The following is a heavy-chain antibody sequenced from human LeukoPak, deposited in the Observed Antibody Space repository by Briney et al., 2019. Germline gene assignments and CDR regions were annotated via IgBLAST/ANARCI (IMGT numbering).Heavy chain of an antibody. CDR3: ARHSILGLVASFDP. Sequence: PSETLSLTCTVSGGSISSYYWSWIRQPAGKGLEWIGRIYTSGSTNYNPSLTSRVTISVDTSKNQFSLKLSSVTAADTAVYYCARHSILGLVASFDPWGQGTLVTVSS. D-gene: IGHD5-12*01. CDR2: IYTSGST. J-gene: IGHJ5*02. V-gene: IGHV4-4*07. CDR1: GGSISSYY.